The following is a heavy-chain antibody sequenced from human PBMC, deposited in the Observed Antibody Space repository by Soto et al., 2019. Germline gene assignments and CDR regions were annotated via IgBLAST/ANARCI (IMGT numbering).Heavy chain of an antibody. CDR1: GGSFSGYY. D-gene: IGHD3-10*01. J-gene: IGHJ4*02. Sequence: SETLSLTCAVYGGSFSGYYLSWIRQPPGKGLEWIGEINHSGSTNYNPSLKSRVTISVDTSKNQFSLKLSSVTAADTAVHYCARAPRGNYGYPSYFDYWGQGTLVTVSS. CDR3: ARAPRGNYGYPSYFDY. CDR2: INHSGST. V-gene: IGHV4-34*01.